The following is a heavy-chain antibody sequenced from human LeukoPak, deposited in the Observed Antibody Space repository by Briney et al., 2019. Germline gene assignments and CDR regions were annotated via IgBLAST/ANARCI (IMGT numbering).Heavy chain of an antibody. D-gene: IGHD6-19*01. V-gene: IGHV4-59*01. CDR3: ARMYSSFFRRFDP. CDR1: GDSINSFY. J-gene: IGHJ5*02. CDR2: SYYSGST. Sequence: PSETLSLTCTVSGDSINSFYWSWIRQPPGKELEWIGYSYYSGSTNYNPSLKSRVTISVDRSKNQLSLRLTSVTTADTAVYYCARMYSSFFRRFDPWGQGTLVTVSA.